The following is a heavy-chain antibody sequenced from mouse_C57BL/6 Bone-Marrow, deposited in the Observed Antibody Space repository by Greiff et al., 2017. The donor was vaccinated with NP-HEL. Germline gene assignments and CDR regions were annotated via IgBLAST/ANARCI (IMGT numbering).Heavy chain of an antibody. V-gene: IGHV5-6*01. CDR2: ISSGGSYT. CDR3: ARPYHAGWFAY. CDR1: GFTFSSYG. Sequence: EVQVVESGGDLVKPGGSLKLSCAASGFTFSSYGMSWVRQTPDKRLEWVATISSGGSYTYYPDSVKGRFTISRDNAKNTLYLQMSSLKSEDTAMYYCARPYHAGWFAYWGQGTLVTVSA. J-gene: IGHJ3*01.